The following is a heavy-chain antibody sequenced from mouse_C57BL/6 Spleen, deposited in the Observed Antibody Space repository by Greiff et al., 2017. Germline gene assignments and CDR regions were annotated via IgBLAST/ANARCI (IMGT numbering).Heavy chain of an antibody. V-gene: IGHV14-4*01. Sequence: VQLQQSGAELVRPGASVKLSCTASGFNIKDDYMHWVKQRPEQGLEWIGWIDPENGDTEYASKFQGKATITADTSSNTAYLQLSILTSEDTAVYYCTSLYDGTEAWFAYWGQGTLVTVSA. CDR2: IDPENGDT. CDR3: TSLYDGTEAWFAY. D-gene: IGHD2-3*01. J-gene: IGHJ3*01. CDR1: GFNIKDDY.